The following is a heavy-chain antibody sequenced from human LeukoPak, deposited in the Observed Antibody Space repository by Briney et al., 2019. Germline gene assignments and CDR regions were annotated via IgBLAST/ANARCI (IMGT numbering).Heavy chain of an antibody. CDR2: ISSGGSTI. V-gene: IGHV3-48*03. CDR3: AWGRSKRIDY. D-gene: IGHD7-27*01. J-gene: IGHJ4*02. CDR1: GFTFSSYE. Sequence: PGGSLRLSCAASGFTFSSYEMNWVRQAPGKGLEWVSYISSGGSTIYYADSLKGRFTISRDNAKNSLYLQINGLRAEDTAVYYCAWGRSKRIDYWGQGTLVTVSS.